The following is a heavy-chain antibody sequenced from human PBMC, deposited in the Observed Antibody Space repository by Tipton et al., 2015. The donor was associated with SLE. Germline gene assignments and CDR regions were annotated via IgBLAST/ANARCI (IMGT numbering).Heavy chain of an antibody. D-gene: IGHD3-16*01. Sequence: TLSLTCTVSGGSISSGGYYWSWIRQHPGKGLEWIGYIYYSGSTYYNPSLKSRVTISIDTTKNQFSLKLSSVTAADTAVYYCARKRLPDWDFDLWGRGTLVTVSS. V-gene: IGHV4-31*03. CDR3: ARKRLPDWDFDL. CDR1: GGSISSGGYY. J-gene: IGHJ2*01. CDR2: IYYSGST.